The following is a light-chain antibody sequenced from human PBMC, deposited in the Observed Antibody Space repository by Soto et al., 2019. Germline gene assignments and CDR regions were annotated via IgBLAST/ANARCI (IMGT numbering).Light chain of an antibody. Sequence: QSVLTQPASVSGSPGQSITISCVGTSSDVGAYNYVSWYQQHPGKAPKLMIYEVSNRPSGVSNRFSGSKSGNTASLTISGLQAEDEADYYCSSYTSSSTLYAFGTGTKVTVL. J-gene: IGLJ1*01. V-gene: IGLV2-14*01. CDR3: SSYTSSSTLYA. CDR1: SSDVGAYNY. CDR2: EVS.